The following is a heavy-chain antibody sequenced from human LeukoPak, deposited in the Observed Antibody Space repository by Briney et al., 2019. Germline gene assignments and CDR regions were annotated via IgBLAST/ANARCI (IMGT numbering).Heavy chain of an antibody. J-gene: IGHJ4*02. D-gene: IGHD2-15*01. V-gene: IGHV3-30*18. CDR3: AKNRGPYYSGGSCYFFGY. CDR1: GFVFSSFA. Sequence: GGSLRLSCAASGFVFSSFAMQWVRQAPGKGLDWVALISFDGSSKYYGDSVKGRFTISRDNSKNTLYLQMNNLRIEDTAVYYCAKNRGPYYSGGSCYFFGYWGQGTLVTVSS. CDR2: ISFDGSSK.